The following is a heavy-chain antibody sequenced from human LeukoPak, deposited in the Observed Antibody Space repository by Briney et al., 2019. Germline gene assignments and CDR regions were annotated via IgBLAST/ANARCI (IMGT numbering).Heavy chain of an antibody. V-gene: IGHV4-4*02. J-gene: IGHJ3*02. Sequence: SETLSLTCAVSGGSISSSNWWSWVRQPPGKGLEWIGEIYHSGSTNYNPSLKSRVTISVDTSKNQLSLKLSSVTAADTAVYYCARAPVLRFLEWLLPDAFDIWGQGTMVTVSS. CDR1: GGSISSSNW. CDR3: ARAPVLRFLEWLLPDAFDI. CDR2: IYHSGST. D-gene: IGHD3-3*01.